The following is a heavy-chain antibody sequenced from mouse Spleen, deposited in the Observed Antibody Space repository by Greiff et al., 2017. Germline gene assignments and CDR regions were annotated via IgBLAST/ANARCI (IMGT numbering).Heavy chain of an antibody. J-gene: IGHJ2*01. CDR1: GFTFSDAW. V-gene: IGHV6-6*01. Sequence: EVQVVESGGGLVQPGGSMKLSCAASGFTFSDAWMDWVRQSPEKGLEWVAEIRNKANNHATYYAESVKGRFTISRDDSKSSVYLQMNSLRAEDTGIYYCTRGEVYYFDYWGQGTTLTVSS. CDR2: IRNKANNHAT. CDR3: TRGEVYYFDY.